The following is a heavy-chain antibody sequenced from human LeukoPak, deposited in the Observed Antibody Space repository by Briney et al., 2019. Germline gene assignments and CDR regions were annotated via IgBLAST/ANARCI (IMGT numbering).Heavy chain of an antibody. CDR3: AKFPGTTSPTDY. Sequence: VGSLRLTCAASGFNFRIYAMSWLRQAPGKGLEGVSPISGSGGSTYYADSVKGRFPISRDNSKNRLYLQMNSLSAEETAVYYCAKFPGTTSPTDYWGQGTLVTVSS. J-gene: IGHJ4*02. V-gene: IGHV3-23*01. CDR2: ISGSGGST. D-gene: IGHD1-1*01. CDR1: GFNFRIYA.